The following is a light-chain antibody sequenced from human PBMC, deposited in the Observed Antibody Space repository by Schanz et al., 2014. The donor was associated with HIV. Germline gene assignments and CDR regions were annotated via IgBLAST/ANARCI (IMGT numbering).Light chain of an antibody. CDR2: KAS. CDR3: LQYNGDVCT. V-gene: IGKV1-5*03. Sequence: DIQMTQFPSTLSASVGDIVTITCRASQNINRWLAWYQQKAGEVPKPLIYKASTRQSGVPSRFSGSGSGTEFTLTISRLQPDDFATYYCLQYNGDVCTFGQGTKLEIK. CDR1: QNINRW. J-gene: IGKJ2*02.